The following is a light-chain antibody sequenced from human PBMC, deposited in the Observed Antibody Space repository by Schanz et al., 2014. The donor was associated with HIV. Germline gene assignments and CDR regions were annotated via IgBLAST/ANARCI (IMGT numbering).Light chain of an antibody. CDR3: LQYNDDVYT. V-gene: IGKV1-5*03. CDR2: QAS. Sequence: DIQMTQSPSTLSASVGDRVTITCRASQNIGKWLTWYQQKPGKAPNLLIYQASTLEIGVSSRFSGSGSGTEFTLTISSLQPDDFATYYCLQYNDDVYTFGQGTKLEIK. J-gene: IGKJ2*01. CDR1: QNIGKW.